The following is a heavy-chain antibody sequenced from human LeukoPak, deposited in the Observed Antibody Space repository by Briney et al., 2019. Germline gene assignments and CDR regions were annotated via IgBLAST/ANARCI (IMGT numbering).Heavy chain of an antibody. J-gene: IGHJ4*01. Sequence: GGSLRLSCAASGFTFSSYAMHWVRQAPGKGLEWVAVISDDGSTKYYADSMKGRFTISRDNSKNTVHLQMHSLRAEDTAVYYCARDHPLEDYFDYWGXGTLVTVSS. D-gene: IGHD5-24*01. CDR3: ARDHPLEDYFDY. CDR2: ISDDGSTK. V-gene: IGHV3-30*04. CDR1: GFTFSSYA.